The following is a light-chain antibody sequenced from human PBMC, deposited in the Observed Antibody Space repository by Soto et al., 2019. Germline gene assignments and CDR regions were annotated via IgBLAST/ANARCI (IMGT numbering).Light chain of an antibody. Sequence: EIVQPQSQGTLSLSPGGRAMYLCRASQSVASRNLAWYQKKSGQDPRILIYGASSRAIHTPDRFSGNESGTDFTLTLGGLDTEECAVYEGQLFGNSIWTCGQWTKVDIK. J-gene: IGKJ1*01. V-gene: IGKV3-20*01. CDR3: QLFGNSIWT. CDR1: QSVASRN. CDR2: GAS.